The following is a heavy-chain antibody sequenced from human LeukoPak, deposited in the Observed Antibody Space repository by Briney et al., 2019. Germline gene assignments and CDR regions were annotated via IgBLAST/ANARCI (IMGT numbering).Heavy chain of an antibody. J-gene: IGHJ4*02. CDR3: ARDNRRVLKYYFDY. Sequence: SETLSLTCTVSGGSISSGDYYWSWIRQHPSKGLEWIGYIYYNGNTYYTPSLKSRVKISVDTSKNQFSLRLSSVTAADTAVYYCARDNRRVLKYYFDYWGQGTLVTVSS. CDR2: IYYNGNT. V-gene: IGHV4-31*03. CDR1: GGSISSGDYY. D-gene: IGHD3-16*01.